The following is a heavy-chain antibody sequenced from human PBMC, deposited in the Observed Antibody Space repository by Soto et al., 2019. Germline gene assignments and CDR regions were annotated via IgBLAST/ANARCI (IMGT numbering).Heavy chain of an antibody. J-gene: IGHJ4*02. CDR3: ARQEKAPKMIDY. V-gene: IGHV4-39*01. Sequence: SETLSLTCTVSGGSISSYYWGWIRQPPGKGLEWIGTIYYSGSTYYNPSLKSRVTISVDTSKNQFSLKLSSVTAADTAVYYCARQEKAPKMIDYWGQGTLVTVSS. CDR2: IYYSGST. CDR1: GGSISSYY.